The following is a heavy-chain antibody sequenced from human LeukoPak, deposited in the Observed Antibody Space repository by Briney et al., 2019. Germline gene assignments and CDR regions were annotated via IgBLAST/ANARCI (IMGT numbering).Heavy chain of an antibody. CDR1: GGSFSGYY. CDR2: INHSGST. V-gene: IGHV4-34*01. CDR3: ARAPPFDY. J-gene: IGHJ4*02. Sequence: SETLSLTCAVYGGSFSGYYWSWIRQPPGKGLEWIGEINHSGSTNYNPSLKSRVTISVDTSKNQFSLKLSSVTAADTAVYYCARAPPFDYWGQGTPVTVSS.